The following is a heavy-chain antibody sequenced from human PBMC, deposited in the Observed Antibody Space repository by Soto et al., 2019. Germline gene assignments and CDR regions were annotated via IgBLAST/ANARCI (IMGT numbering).Heavy chain of an antibody. CDR2: ITPYDGST. CDR1: GYTFSKFG. CDR3: ARSWFRTDIPDA. J-gene: IGHJ5*02. Sequence: QVQLVQSGGEVKKPGASVKVSCKTSGYTFSKFGISWARQVPGQGLEWVGWITPYDGSTNFAQKLQGRVSLTLDTSTDTAYLELRSLESDDTAVYYCARSWFRTDIPDAWGQGTLVTVSS. D-gene: IGHD3-22*01. V-gene: IGHV1-18*01.